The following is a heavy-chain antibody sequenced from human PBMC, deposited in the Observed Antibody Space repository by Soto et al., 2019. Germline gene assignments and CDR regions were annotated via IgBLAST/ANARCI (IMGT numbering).Heavy chain of an antibody. CDR1: GGSISSSGHF. V-gene: IGHV4-39*01. CDR3: ARIVSTTPYFHHYMEV. Sequence: QLQLQESGPGLVKPSETLSLTCTVSGGSISSSGHFWGWIRQPPGKGLEWIGTIFYTGSTYYNSSFKSRVTMSVDTSKNQFSLKLSSVTAADTAVYYCARIVSTTPYFHHYMEVWGKGTTGTVSS. D-gene: IGHD5-12*01. CDR2: IFYTGST. J-gene: IGHJ6*03.